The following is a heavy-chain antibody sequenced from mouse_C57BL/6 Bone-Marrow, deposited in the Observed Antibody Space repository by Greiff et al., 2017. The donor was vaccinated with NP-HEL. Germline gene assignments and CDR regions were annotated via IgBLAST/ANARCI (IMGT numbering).Heavy chain of an antibody. CDR3: TRESAGGGLAY. V-gene: IGHV1-5*01. CDR1: GSTFTSYW. Sequence: EVQLQESGTVLARPGASVKMSCKTSGSTFTSYWMHWVKPRPGQGLEWVGAIYPGNSDTSYNQKFKGKAKLTAVTSASTAYMALSSLTNEDSAVYYCTRESAGGGLAYWGQGTLVTVSA. J-gene: IGHJ3*01. D-gene: IGHD4-1*01. CDR2: IYPGNSDT.